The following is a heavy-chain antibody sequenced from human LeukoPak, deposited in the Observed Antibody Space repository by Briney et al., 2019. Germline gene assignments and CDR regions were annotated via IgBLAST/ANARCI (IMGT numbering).Heavy chain of an antibody. D-gene: IGHD2-15*01. CDR2: ISSSSSYI. CDR1: GFTFSSYS. CDR3: ARRGRAATPFDP. J-gene: IGHJ5*02. Sequence: GGSLRLSCAASGFTFSSYSMNWVRQAPGKGLEWVSSISSSSSYIYYADSVKGRFTISRDNAKNSLYLQMNSLRAEDTAVYYCARRGRAATPFDPWGQGTLVTVSS. V-gene: IGHV3-21*01.